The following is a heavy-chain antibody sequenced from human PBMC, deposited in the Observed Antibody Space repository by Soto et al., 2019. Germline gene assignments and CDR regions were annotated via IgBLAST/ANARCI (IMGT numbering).Heavy chain of an antibody. V-gene: IGHV4-59*01. CDR2: IYYSGST. Sequence: QVQLQESGPGLVKPSETLSLTCTVSGGSISSYYWSWIRQPPGKGLEWLGYIYYSGSTNYNPSLKSRVTISVDTSKNQFSLKLSSVTAADTAVYYCARYGWGYSSSSGAMDYWGQGTLVTVSS. CDR1: GGSISSYY. J-gene: IGHJ4*02. CDR3: ARYGWGYSSSSGAMDY. D-gene: IGHD6-6*01.